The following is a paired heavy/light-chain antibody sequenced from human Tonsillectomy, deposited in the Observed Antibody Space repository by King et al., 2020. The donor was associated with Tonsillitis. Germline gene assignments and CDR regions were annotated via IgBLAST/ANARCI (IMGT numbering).Heavy chain of an antibody. V-gene: IGHV3-30*18. D-gene: IGHD2-21*02. J-gene: IGHJ2*01. CDR1: GFTFTNYG. CDR3: AKMFQLYCGGDCFSAGKWYFDL. Sequence: QEQLVESGGGVVQPGGSLRLSCAASGFTFTNYGMHWVRQVPGKGPEWVAIISNDGTTDYYTDSVKGRFTISRDNSKNTVFLQMSSLRTEDTAVYFCAKMFQLYCGGDCFSAGKWYFDLWGRGTLVTVSS. CDR2: ISNDGTTD.
Light chain of an antibody. CDR3: QSYDDKLSVRGV. CDR2: GNN. Sequence: QSVLTQSPSVSGAPGQSVTISCTGSNSNIGAGYDVHWYQQVPGSAPKVVIFGNNIRPSGVPERFSGSKSGTSASLAITGLQAEDEADYYCQSYDDKLSVRGVFGTGTKVTVL. CDR1: NSNIGAGYD. V-gene: IGLV1-40*01. J-gene: IGLJ1*01.